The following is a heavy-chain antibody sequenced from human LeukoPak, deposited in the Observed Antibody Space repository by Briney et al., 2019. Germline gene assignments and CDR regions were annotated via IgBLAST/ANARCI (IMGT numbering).Heavy chain of an antibody. CDR3: AKAQWLGLDY. CDR2: ISYDGSNK. J-gene: IGHJ4*02. Sequence: GGSLRLSCAASGLTFSSYGMHWVRQAPGKGLEWVAVISYDGSNKYYADSVKGRFTISRDNSKNTLYLQMNSLRAEDTAVYYCAKAQWLGLDYWGQGTLVTVSS. V-gene: IGHV3-30*18. D-gene: IGHD6-19*01. CDR1: GLTFSSYG.